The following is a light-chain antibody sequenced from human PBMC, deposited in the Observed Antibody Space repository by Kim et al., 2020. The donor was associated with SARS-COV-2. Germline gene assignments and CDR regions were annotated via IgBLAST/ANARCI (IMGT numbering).Light chain of an antibody. CDR3: QAWDSSTAV. CDR1: KLGDKY. Sequence: SYELTQPPSVSVSPGQTASITCSGDKLGDKYACWYQQKPGQSPVLVIYQDKKRPSGIPERFSGSNSGNTATLNISGTQAMDEADYYCQAWDSSTAVFGGG. V-gene: IGLV3-1*01. CDR2: QDK. J-gene: IGLJ2*01.